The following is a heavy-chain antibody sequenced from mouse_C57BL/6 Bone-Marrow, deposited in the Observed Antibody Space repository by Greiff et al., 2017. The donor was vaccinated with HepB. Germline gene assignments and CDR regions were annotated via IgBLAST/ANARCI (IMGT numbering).Heavy chain of an antibody. D-gene: IGHD1-1*01. Sequence: QVQLQQPGAELVKPGASVKLSCKASGYTFTSYWMQWVKQRPRQGLEWIGEIDPSDSYTNYNQKFKGKATLTVDTSSSTAYMQLSSLTSEDSAVYYCARSGSSSSYWGQGTLVTVSA. CDR3: ARSGSSSSY. V-gene: IGHV1-50*01. J-gene: IGHJ3*01. CDR2: IDPSDSYT. CDR1: GYTFTSYW.